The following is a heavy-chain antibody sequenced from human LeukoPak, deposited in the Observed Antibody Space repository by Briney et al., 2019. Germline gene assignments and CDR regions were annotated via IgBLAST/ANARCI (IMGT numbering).Heavy chain of an antibody. J-gene: IGHJ4*02. CDR2: IYQSGST. Sequence: SETLSLTCAVSGDSISSSNWWRWVRQPPGKGLEWIGEIYQSGSTNYNPSLKSRVTISVDKSKNQFSLKLRSVTAADTAVYYCARGGVESSSCDYWGQGTLVTVSS. CDR1: GDSISSSNW. D-gene: IGHD6-13*01. V-gene: IGHV4-4*02. CDR3: ARGGVESSSCDY.